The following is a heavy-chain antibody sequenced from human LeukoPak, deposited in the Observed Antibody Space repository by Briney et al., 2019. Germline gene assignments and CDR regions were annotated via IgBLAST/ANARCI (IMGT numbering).Heavy chain of an antibody. CDR3: ARDRDGSFDY. CDR2: IDTSGDT. V-gene: IGHV3-13*01. D-gene: IGHD1-26*01. CDR1: GFTFCNND. J-gene: IGHJ4*02. Sequence: GGSLRLSCAASGFTFCNNDMHWVRQGLGKGLEWVSAIDTSGDTYYPGSVKGRFTISRDNAKNSLYLQMNSLRAEDMAVYYCARDRDGSFDYWGQGTLVTVSS.